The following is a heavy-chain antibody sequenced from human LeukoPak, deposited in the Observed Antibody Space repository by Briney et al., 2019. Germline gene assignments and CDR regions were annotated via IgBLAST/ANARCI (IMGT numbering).Heavy chain of an antibody. CDR3: ARRPGILTGFDP. D-gene: IGHD3-9*01. J-gene: IGHJ5*02. Sequence: SETLSLTCTVSGGSISGYYWSWIRQPPGKGLEWIGYIYTSGSTNYNPSLKSRVTISVDTSKNQFSLKLSSVTAADTAVYYCARRPGILTGFDPWGQGTLVTVSS. CDR1: GGSISGYY. V-gene: IGHV4-4*09. CDR2: IYTSGST.